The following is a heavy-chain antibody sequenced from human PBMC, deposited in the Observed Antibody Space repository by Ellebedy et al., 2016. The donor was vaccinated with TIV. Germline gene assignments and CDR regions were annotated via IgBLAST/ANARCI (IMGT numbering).Heavy chain of an antibody. V-gene: IGHV4-59*01. D-gene: IGHD3-10*01. J-gene: IGHJ4*02. CDR1: GVSISDYY. CDR2: VYHTGST. CDR3: ARDGVEDYFDY. Sequence: MPSETLSLTCSVSGVSISDYYWSWIRQPPGQGLEWIVYVYHTGSTNYNPSLRSRVTLAVDTPKNEFSLKLSSVTTADTAIYYCARDGVEDYFDYWGQGLLVTVSS.